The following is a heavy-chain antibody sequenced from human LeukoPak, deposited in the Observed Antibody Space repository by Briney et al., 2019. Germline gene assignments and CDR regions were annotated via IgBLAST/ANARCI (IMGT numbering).Heavy chain of an antibody. J-gene: IGHJ3*02. CDR3: ARAHASLRITMIVVGEHAFDI. V-gene: IGHV1-69*13. D-gene: IGHD3-22*01. CDR2: IIPIFGTA. CDR1: GGTFSSYA. Sequence: GASVKVSCKASGGTFSSYAISWVRQAPGQGLEWMGGIIPIFGTANYAQKFQGRVTITADESTSTAYMELSSLRSEDTAVYYCARAHASLRITMIVVGEHAFDIWGQGTMVTVSS.